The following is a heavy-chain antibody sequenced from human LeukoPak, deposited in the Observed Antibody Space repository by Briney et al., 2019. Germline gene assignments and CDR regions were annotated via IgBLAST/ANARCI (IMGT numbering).Heavy chain of an antibody. CDR2: INHAGST. V-gene: IGHV4-34*01. D-gene: IGHD4-11*01. CDR1: GGSFTGYY. Sequence: PSETLSLTCAVSGGSFTGYYWSWIRQSLGKGLEWIGEINHAGSTTYNPSLKSRVIISLDTSKNHVSLSLSSLTAADTAVYYCARDMTTTPGAYDYWGQGALVTVSS. J-gene: IGHJ4*02. CDR3: ARDMTTTPGAYDY.